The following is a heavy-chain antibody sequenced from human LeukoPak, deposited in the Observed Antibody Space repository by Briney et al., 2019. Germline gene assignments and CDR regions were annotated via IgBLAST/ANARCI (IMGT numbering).Heavy chain of an antibody. CDR3: ARGATGYSSGWYFYY. J-gene: IGHJ4*02. CDR1: GFTFSSYA. D-gene: IGHD6-19*01. CDR2: ISGSGGST. Sequence: GGSLRLSCAASGFTFSSYAMSWVRQAPGKGLEWVSAISGSGGSTYYADSVKGRFTISRDNAKNSLYLQMNSLRAEDTAVYYCARGATGYSSGWYFYYWGQGTLVTVSS. V-gene: IGHV3-23*01.